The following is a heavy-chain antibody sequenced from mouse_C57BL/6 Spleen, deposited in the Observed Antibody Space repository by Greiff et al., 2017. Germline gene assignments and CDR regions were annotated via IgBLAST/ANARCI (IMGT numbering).Heavy chain of an antibody. CDR2: ISSGGSTI. V-gene: IGHV5-17*01. D-gene: IGHD2-4*01. CDR3: ARGIYYDYYYAMDY. J-gene: IGHJ4*01. Sequence: DVHLVESGGGLVKPGGSLKLSCAASGFTFSDYGMHWVRQAPEKGLEWVAYISSGGSTIYYADTVKGRFTISRDNAKNTLFLQMTSLRSEDTAMYYCARGIYYDYYYAMDYWGQGTSVTVSS. CDR1: GFTFSDYG.